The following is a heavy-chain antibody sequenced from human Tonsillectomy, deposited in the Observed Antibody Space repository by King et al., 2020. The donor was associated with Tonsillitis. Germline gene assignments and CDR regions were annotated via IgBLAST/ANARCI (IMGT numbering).Heavy chain of an antibody. J-gene: IGHJ3*01. Sequence: QLVQSGAEVKEPGSSVTVSCKASGGTFNNYAFNWVRQAPGQGLEWMGRVVPLIGLANYAQSFQGRLTITADKSTSTVYMELSSLRSEDTAVYYCASERWQERVDACDVWGHGTRLTVSS. CDR3: ASERWQERVDACDV. D-gene: IGHD5-24*01. CDR2: VVPLIGLA. CDR1: GGTFNNYA. V-gene: IGHV1-69*04.